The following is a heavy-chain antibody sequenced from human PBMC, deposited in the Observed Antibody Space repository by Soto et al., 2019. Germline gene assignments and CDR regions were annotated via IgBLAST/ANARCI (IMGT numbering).Heavy chain of an antibody. CDR1: GSTFGDYA. D-gene: IGHD6-19*01. CDR2: IRSKAYGGTT. V-gene: IGHV3-49*03. J-gene: IGHJ4*02. Sequence: PGGSLRLSCTASGSTFGDYAMSWFRQAPGKGLEWVGFIRSKAYGGTTEYAASVKGRFTISRDDSKSIAYLQMNSLKTEDTAVYYCTRAQEKGIAVAGYYWGQGTLVTVSS. CDR3: TRAQEKGIAVAGYY.